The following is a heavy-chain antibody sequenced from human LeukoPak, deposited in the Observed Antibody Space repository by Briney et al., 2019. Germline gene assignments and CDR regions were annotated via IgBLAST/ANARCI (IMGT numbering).Heavy chain of an antibody. J-gene: IGHJ3*01. CDR2: ITWNSYTI. D-gene: IGHD1-26*01. Sequence: YLRFSCTATRFNCDDYAMHRHRQSPGKGLEWVSGITWNSYTIVYPDSVKGRFTISRDNAKNSLYLQMNSLGAEDTALYYCAEAVGVASLIVDALHVWGQGTMVTVSS. V-gene: IGHV3-9*01. CDR1: RFNCDDYA. CDR3: AEAVGVASLIVDALHV.